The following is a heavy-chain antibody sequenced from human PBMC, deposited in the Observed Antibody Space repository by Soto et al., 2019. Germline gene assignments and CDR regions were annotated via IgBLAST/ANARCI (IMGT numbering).Heavy chain of an antibody. V-gene: IGHV1-69*13. CDR1: GGTFSSYA. CDR3: ARRYYDSSGYYDGSYYCDY. Sequence: ASVQVSCEASGGTFSSYAISWVRQAPGQGLEWMGGIIPIFGTANYAQKFQGRVTITADESTSTAYMELSSLRSEDTAVYYCARRYYDSSGYYDGSYYCDYWGQGTLVTVSS. CDR2: IIPIFGTA. J-gene: IGHJ4*02. D-gene: IGHD3-22*01.